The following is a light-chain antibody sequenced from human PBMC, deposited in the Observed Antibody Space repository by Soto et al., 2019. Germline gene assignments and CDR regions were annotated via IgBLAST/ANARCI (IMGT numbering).Light chain of an antibody. CDR1: QSISSW. CDR2: KAS. CDR3: QQYNDYPWT. V-gene: IGKV1-5*03. Sequence: DIQMTQSPSTLSASVGDRVTITCRASQSISSWLAWYQQKPGKAPKLLIYKASSLESGVPSRFSGSGSGTEFTLTISSLQPDDFATDYCQQYNDYPWTFGQGTNVEIK. J-gene: IGKJ1*01.